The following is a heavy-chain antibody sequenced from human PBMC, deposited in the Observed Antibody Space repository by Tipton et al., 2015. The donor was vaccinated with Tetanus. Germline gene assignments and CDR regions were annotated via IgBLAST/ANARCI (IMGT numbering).Heavy chain of an antibody. CDR2: IYSSGST. CDR1: GGSLSTFY. CDR3: ARDFRERSGTYFSYYYTMDV. D-gene: IGHD1-26*01. V-gene: IGHV4-4*07. J-gene: IGHJ6*02. Sequence: LRLSCTVSGGSLSTFYWNWIRQPAGKGLEWIGRIYSSGSTNYNPSLKSRVTMSIDTSKNQFSLELTSVTAADTAAYYCARDFRERSGTYFSYYYTMDVWGQGTTVTVSS.